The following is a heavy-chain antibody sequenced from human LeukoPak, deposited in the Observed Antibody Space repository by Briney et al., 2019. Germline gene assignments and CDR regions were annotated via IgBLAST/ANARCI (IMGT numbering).Heavy chain of an antibody. D-gene: IGHD6-13*01. V-gene: IGHV1-2*02. Sequence: GASVKVSCKASGYTFSGFYMHWVRQAPGQGLEWMGWINPTTGGTNYAQKFQGRVTMTRDTSISTAYMEMSSLISDDTAVYYCATVAVRSTSWYVNYWGQGTLVTVSS. CDR2: INPTTGGT. CDR3: ATVAVRSTSWYVNY. J-gene: IGHJ4*02. CDR1: GYTFSGFY.